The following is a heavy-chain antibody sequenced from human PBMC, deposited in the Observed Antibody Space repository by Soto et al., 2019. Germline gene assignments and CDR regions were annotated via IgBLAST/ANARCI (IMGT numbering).Heavy chain of an antibody. V-gene: IGHV4-34*01. CDR2: INHSGST. Sequence: QVQLQQWGAGLLKPSETLSLTCAVYGGSFSGYYWSWIRQPPGKGLEWIGEINHSGSTNYNPSLKSRVTISVDTFKNQFSLKLSSVTAADTAVYYCAREKATTMVRGVINWFDPWGQGTLVTVSS. CDR1: GGSFSGYY. CDR3: AREKATTMVRGVINWFDP. D-gene: IGHD3-10*01. J-gene: IGHJ5*02.